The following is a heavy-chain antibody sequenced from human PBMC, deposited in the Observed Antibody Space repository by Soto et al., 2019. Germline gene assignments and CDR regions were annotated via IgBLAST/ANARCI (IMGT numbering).Heavy chain of an antibody. Sequence: EVQLVESGGGLVQPGGSLRLSCAASGFTLSSYSMNWVRQAPGKGLEWVSYISSSSSTIYYADSVKGRFTISRDNAKNPLNLQMNSLRAEDTAVYYCARAGSGYAHGYDYYGMDVWGQGTTVTVSS. CDR3: ARAGSGYAHGYDYYGMDV. J-gene: IGHJ6*02. CDR1: GFTLSSYS. V-gene: IGHV3-48*01. D-gene: IGHD5-12*01. CDR2: ISSSSSTI.